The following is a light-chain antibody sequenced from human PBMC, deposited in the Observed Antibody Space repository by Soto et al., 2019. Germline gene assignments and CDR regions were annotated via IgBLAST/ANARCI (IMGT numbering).Light chain of an antibody. J-gene: IGKJ5*01. CDR3: QQRSNWPSIT. CDR1: QSISSSF. Sequence: EIVLTQSPGILSLSPGERASLSCGASQSISSSFLAWYQQKPGQAPRLLIYGASSRATGIPDRFSGTGSETDFTLTISSLEPEDFAVYYCQQRSNWPSITFGQGTRLEIK. CDR2: GAS. V-gene: IGKV3D-20*02.